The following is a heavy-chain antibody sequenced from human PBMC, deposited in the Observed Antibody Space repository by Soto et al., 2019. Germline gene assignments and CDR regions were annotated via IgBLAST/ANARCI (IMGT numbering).Heavy chain of an antibody. CDR3: ARVRDSYGLSGVYYFDY. CDR1: GYTFTSYG. Sequence: EASVKVSCKASGYTFTSYGISWVRQAPGQGLEWMGWISAYNGNTNYAQKLQGRVTMTTDTSTSTAYMELRSLRSDDTAVYYCARVRDSYGLSGVYYFDYWGQGTLVTVSS. J-gene: IGHJ4*02. V-gene: IGHV1-18*01. D-gene: IGHD5-18*01. CDR2: ISAYNGNT.